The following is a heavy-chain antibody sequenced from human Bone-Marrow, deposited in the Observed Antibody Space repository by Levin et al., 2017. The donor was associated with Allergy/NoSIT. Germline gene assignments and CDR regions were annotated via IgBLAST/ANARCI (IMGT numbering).Heavy chain of an antibody. Sequence: PAASVKVSCKASGGTFSSYAISWVRQAPGQGLEWMGGIIPIFGTANYAQKFQGRVTITADKSTSTAYMELSSLRSEDTAVYYCARNTIFGVDPIGYYYYMDVWGKGTTVTVSS. V-gene: IGHV1-69*06. J-gene: IGHJ6*03. CDR1: GGTFSSYA. D-gene: IGHD3-3*01. CDR2: IIPIFGTA. CDR3: ARNTIFGVDPIGYYYYMDV.